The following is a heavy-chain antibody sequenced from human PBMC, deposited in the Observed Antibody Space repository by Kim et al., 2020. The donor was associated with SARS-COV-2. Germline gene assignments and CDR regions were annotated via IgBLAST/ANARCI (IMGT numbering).Heavy chain of an antibody. J-gene: IGHJ5*02. Sequence: ASVKVSCKASGYTFTSYAMHWVRQAPGQRLEWMGWINAGNGNTKYSQKFQGRVTITRDTSASTAYMELSSLRSEDTAVYYCARATYYYGSGSYSGKLINWFYPWGQGTLVTVSS. CDR2: INAGNGNT. CDR1: GYTFTSYA. V-gene: IGHV1-3*01. CDR3: ARATYYYGSGSYSGKLINWFYP. D-gene: IGHD3-10*01.